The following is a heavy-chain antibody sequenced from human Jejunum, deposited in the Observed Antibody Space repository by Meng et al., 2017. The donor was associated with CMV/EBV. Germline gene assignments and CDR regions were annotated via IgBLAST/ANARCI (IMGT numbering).Heavy chain of an antibody. Sequence: ASGFTFSNSAMNWFRWAPGKGLEWVSSISGRGTYTYYADSVKGRFTIFRDNAKNSVYLQMNSLRAEDTAVYYCASTGPLYGLYFCYWGQGTLVTVSS. D-gene: IGHD2-8*01. CDR3: ASTGPLYGLYFCY. CDR2: ISGRGTYT. J-gene: IGHJ4*02. V-gene: IGHV3-21*01. CDR1: GFTFSNSA.